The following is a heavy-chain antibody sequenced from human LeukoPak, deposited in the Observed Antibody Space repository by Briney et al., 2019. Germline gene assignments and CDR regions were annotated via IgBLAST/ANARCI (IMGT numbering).Heavy chain of an antibody. CDR3: AIGGYSYPDFDY. D-gene: IGHD5-18*01. V-gene: IGHV1-46*01. Sequence: ASVKVSCKASGYTFTSYYMHWVRQAPGQGLEWMGIINPSGGSTSYAQKFQGRVTMTRDTSTSTVYMELSSLRAEDTAVYYCAIGGYSYPDFDYWGQGTLVTVSS. J-gene: IGHJ4*02. CDR1: GYTFTSYY. CDR2: INPSGGST.